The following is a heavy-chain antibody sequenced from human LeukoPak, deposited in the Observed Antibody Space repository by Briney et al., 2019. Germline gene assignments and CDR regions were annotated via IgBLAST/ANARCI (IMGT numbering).Heavy chain of an antibody. CDR1: GGSFSGYY. CDR2: ITRDGGT. Sequence: SETLSLTCGVYGGSFSGYYWSWIRQPPGKGLEWVGEITRDGGTNYNPSLKSRVTMSLDTSRNQFSLKLNSVTAADTAVYYCARGSRDFDYWGQGTLVTVSS. V-gene: IGHV4-34*01. CDR3: ARGSRDFDY. J-gene: IGHJ4*02.